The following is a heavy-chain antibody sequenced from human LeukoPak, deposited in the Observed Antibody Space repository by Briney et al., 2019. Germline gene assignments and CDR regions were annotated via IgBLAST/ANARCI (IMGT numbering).Heavy chain of an antibody. Sequence: PGGSLRLSCAASGFIFSSYWITWVRQAPGKGLEWVANIKQDGSEKHYVDSVKGRFTISRDNAKNSLYLQMNSLGAEDTAVYYCARSVGLYYYDSSGYFDSWGQGTLVTVSS. J-gene: IGHJ4*02. D-gene: IGHD3-22*01. CDR3: ARSVGLYYYDSSGYFDS. V-gene: IGHV3-7*01. CDR1: GFIFSSYW. CDR2: IKQDGSEK.